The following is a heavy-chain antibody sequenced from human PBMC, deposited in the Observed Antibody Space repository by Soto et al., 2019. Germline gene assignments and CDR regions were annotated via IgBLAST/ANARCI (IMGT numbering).Heavy chain of an antibody. CDR2: INHSGST. D-gene: IGHD6-13*01. V-gene: IGHV4-34*01. CDR3: ARGVGDQQLTYDFDY. CDR1: GGSFSGYY. J-gene: IGHJ4*02. Sequence: QVQLQQWGAGLLKPSETLSLTCAVYGGSFSGYYWSWIRQPPGKGLEWIGEINHSGSTNYNPSLKSRVTISVDTSKNQFSLKLSSVTAADTAVYYCARGVGDQQLTYDFDYWGQGTLVTVSS.